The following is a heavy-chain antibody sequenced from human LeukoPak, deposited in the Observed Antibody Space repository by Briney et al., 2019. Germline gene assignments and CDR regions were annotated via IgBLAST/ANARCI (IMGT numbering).Heavy chain of an antibody. V-gene: IGHV4-39*07. D-gene: IGHD1-26*01. J-gene: IGHJ6*03. CDR2: IYYSGST. CDR3: ARRVGYYYYMDV. Sequence: SETLSLTCTVSGGCISSKSDYWGWIRQPPGKGLEWIGSIYYSGSTYNNASLKSRVTISVDTYKNQFYLKLSSVTAAAADVYYCARRVGYYYYMDVWGKGTTFTTSS. CDR1: GGCISSKSDY.